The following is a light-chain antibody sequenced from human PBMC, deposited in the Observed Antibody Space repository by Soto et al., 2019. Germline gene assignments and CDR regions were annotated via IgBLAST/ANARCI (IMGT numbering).Light chain of an antibody. Sequence: QSVLTPAASVSWSPGQSITISCTVTIFYFCNRNYVSWYQQHPGKAPKLIIYEVNNRPSAISDRFSGSKSGNTASLTISGLQAEDEADYYCSSYTTIGTWVFGGGTK. J-gene: IGLJ3*02. V-gene: IGLV2-14*01. CDR3: SSYTTIGTWV. CDR2: EVN. CDR1: IFYFCNRNY.